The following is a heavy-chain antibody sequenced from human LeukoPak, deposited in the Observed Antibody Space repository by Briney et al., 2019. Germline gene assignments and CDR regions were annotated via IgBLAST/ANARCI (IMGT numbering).Heavy chain of an antibody. Sequence: GRSLRLSCAASGFTFSSYAMHWVRQAPGKGLEWVAVISYDGSNKYYADSVKGRFTISRDNSKNTLYLQMNSLRAEDTAVYYCARPHDTVWFGELPTNYYMDVWGKGTTVTISS. V-gene: IGHV3-30*04. CDR3: ARPHDTVWFGELPTNYYMDV. D-gene: IGHD3-10*01. J-gene: IGHJ6*03. CDR1: GFTFSSYA. CDR2: ISYDGSNK.